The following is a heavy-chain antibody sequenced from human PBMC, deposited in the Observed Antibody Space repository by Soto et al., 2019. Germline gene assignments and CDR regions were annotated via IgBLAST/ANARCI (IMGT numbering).Heavy chain of an antibody. J-gene: IGHJ5*02. CDR2: ISSSGSTI. D-gene: IGHD3-10*01. V-gene: IGHV3-11*01. CDR3: ARDPITRVLRRAVINWFDP. Sequence: NPGGSLRLSCAASGFTFSDYYMSWIRQAPGKGLEWVSYISSSGSTIYYADSVKGRFTISRDNAKNSLYLQMNSLRAEDTAVYYCARDPITRVLRRAVINWFDPWGQGTLVIVSS. CDR1: GFTFSDYY.